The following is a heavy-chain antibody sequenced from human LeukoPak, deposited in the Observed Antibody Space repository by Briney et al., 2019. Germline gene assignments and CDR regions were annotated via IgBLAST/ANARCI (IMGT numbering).Heavy chain of an antibody. J-gene: IGHJ5*02. CDR2: ISYDGSIK. CDR3: SRNPEREYWFDP. Sequence: GGSLRLSCAASGFTFSAHSMHWVRQPPGKGLEWVAFISYDGSIKFYADSLKGRFTISRDNSKKTLYLQINSLRAEDTAVYFCSRNPEREYWFDPWGQGTLVTVSS. CDR1: GFTFSAHS. V-gene: IGHV3-30-3*01.